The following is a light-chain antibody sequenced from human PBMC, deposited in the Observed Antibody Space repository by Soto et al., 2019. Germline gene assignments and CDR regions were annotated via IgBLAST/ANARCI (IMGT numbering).Light chain of an antibody. CDR3: SSYAGSNNLDV. CDR1: SSDVGGYNY. J-gene: IGLJ1*01. V-gene: IGLV2-8*01. Sequence: QSALTQPPSASGSPGESVTISCTGTSSDVGGYNYVSWYQQHPGKAPKLMIYEVSKRPSGVPDCFSGSKSGNTASLTVSGLQAVDEADYYCSSYAGSNNLDVFGTGTKVTVL. CDR2: EVS.